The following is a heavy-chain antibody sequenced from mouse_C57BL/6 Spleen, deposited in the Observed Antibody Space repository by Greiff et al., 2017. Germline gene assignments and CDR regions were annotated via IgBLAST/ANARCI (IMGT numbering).Heavy chain of an antibody. Sequence: DVQLQESGPELVKPGASVKISCKASGYSFTGYYMNWVKQSPEKSLEWIGEINPSTGGTTYNQKFKAKATLTVDKSSSTAYMQLKSLTSEDSAVYYCARTYYGSSRYFDVWGTGTTVTVSS. CDR1: GYSFTGYY. CDR3: ARTYYGSSRYFDV. V-gene: IGHV1-42*01. D-gene: IGHD1-1*01. J-gene: IGHJ1*03. CDR2: INPSTGGT.